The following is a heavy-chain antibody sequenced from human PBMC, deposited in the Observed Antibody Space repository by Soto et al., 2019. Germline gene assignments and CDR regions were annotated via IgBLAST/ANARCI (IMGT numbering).Heavy chain of an antibody. J-gene: IGHJ4*02. CDR2: IYPDDSDT. CDR1: GYSFTNYW. V-gene: IGHV5-51*01. CDR3: ARHRQLLVLD. D-gene: IGHD6-19*01. Sequence: EVQLVQSGAEVKKPGESLKISCKASGYSFTNYWIGWVRQMPGKGLEWMGIIYPDDSDTIYSPSFQGQVTISADKSISTAYLQWGSLKASDAAMYYCARHRQLLVLDWGQGTLVTVSS.